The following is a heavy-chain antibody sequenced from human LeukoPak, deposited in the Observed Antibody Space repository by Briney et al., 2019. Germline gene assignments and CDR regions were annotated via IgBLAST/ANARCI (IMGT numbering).Heavy chain of an antibody. V-gene: IGHV4-59*13. CDR1: GASISDYY. Sequence: SETLSLTCTVSGASISDYYWSWIREPTGQGLEWIGYVFDSGGANYNPSLKRRVNISVDTSKNPFSLKLGSVTAADTAVYYCAAALGRYGDYSRGYYFDYWGQGTLVTVSS. CDR2: VFDSGGA. D-gene: IGHD4-17*01. CDR3: AAALGRYGDYSRGYYFDY. J-gene: IGHJ4*02.